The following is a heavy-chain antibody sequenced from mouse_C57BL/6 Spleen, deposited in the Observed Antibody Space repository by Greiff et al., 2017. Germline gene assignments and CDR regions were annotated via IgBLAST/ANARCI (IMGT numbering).Heavy chain of an antibody. D-gene: IGHD1-1*01. CDR2: ISYDGSN. CDR3: ARVTVVAGRYFDV. CDR1: GYSITSGYY. V-gene: IGHV3-6*01. J-gene: IGHJ1*03. Sequence: VQLKESGPGLVKPSQSLSLTCSVTGYSITSGYYWNWIRQFPGNKLEWMGYISYDGSNNYNPSLKNRISITRDTSKNQFFLKLNSVTTEDTATYYCARVTVVAGRYFDVWGTGTTVTVSS.